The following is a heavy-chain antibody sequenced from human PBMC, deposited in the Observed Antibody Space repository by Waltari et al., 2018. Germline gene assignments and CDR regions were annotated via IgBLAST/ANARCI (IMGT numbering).Heavy chain of an antibody. Sequence: EVQLVESGGGLVTPGGSLRLSCAASGFTFSSYRMHWVRQAPGKGLEWVSCITSSSSYIYYTDSVKGRFTISRDNAKNSLYLQMNSLRAEDTAVYYCARDPLHYYGSGSLYYFDYWGQGTLVTVSS. D-gene: IGHD3-10*01. CDR2: ITSSSSYI. CDR3: ARDPLHYYGSGSLYYFDY. J-gene: IGHJ4*02. CDR1: GFTFSSYR. V-gene: IGHV3-21*01.